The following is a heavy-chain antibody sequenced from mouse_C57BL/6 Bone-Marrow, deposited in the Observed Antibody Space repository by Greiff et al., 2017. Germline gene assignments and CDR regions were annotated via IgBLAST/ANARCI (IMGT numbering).Heavy chain of an antibody. CDR3: ARVPIYDGLYFDV. J-gene: IGHJ1*03. Sequence: EVQLQQSGPELVKPGASVKISCKASGYTFTDYYMNWVKQSHGKSLEWIGDINPNNGGTSYNQKFKGKATLTVDKSSSTAYMELRSLTSEDSAVYYCARVPIYDGLYFDVWGTGTTVTVSS. V-gene: IGHV1-26*01. CDR1: GYTFTDYY. D-gene: IGHD2-3*01. CDR2: INPNNGGT.